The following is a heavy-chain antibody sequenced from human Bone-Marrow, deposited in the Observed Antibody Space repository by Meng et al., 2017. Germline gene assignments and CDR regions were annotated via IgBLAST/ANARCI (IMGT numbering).Heavy chain of an antibody. CDR1: GFTFSSYA. J-gene: IGHJ4*02. V-gene: IGHV3-64*01. CDR2: ISSNGGST. CDR3: ARDQDDSGSYYFDY. D-gene: IGHD1-26*01. Sequence: GESLKISCAASGFTFSSYAMHWVRQAPGKGLEYVSAISSNGGSTYCANSVKGRFTISRDNSKNTLYLQMGSLRAEDMAVYYCARDQDDSGSYYFDYWGQGTLVTVSS.